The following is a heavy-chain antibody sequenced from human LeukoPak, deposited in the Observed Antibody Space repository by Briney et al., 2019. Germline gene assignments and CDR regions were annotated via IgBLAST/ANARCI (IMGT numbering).Heavy chain of an antibody. D-gene: IGHD4-23*01. CDR3: AREQYGGKDH. V-gene: IGHV3-7*05. Sequence: PGGSLRLSCAASGLTFSNYGMHWVRQAPGKGLEWVANIKEDGSEKYYVDSVKGRFTIPRDNAKNSVYLQMNSLRAEDTAVYYCAREQYGGKDHWGQGNLVTVSS. J-gene: IGHJ4*02. CDR2: IKEDGSEK. CDR1: GLTFSNYG.